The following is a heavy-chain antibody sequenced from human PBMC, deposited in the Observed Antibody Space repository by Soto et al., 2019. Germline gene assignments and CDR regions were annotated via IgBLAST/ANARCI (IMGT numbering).Heavy chain of an antibody. J-gene: IGHJ4*02. CDR2: IFYTGST. V-gene: IGHV4-31*02. Sequence: FWCCILLHPGKGLECIRYIFYTGSTYYNPTLKSRVTMSVDTSKRQFSLNLSSLTAADTAVYYCARVYSVNYLGYFDYWGQGALVTVSS. D-gene: IGHD6-13*01. CDR1: F. CDR3: ARVYSVNYLGYFDY.